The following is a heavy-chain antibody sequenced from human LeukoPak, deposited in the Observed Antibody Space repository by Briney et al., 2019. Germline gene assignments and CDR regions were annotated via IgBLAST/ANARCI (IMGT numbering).Heavy chain of an antibody. CDR1: GYTFTSYD. CDR3: ARVNTFSYGSGVSRAFHM. D-gene: IGHD3-10*01. CDR2: MNPNSGNT. Sequence: ASVKVSCKASGYTFTSYDINWVRQATGQGLEWMGWMNPNSGNTGYAQKFQGSVTMTRNISTATAYMELSSLKSDDTAVYYCARVNTFSYGSGVSRAFHMWGQGTMVTVSS. V-gene: IGHV1-8*01. J-gene: IGHJ3*02.